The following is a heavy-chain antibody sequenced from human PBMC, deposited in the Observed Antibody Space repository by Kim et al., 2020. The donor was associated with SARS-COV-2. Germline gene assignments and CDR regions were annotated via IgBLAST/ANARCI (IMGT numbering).Heavy chain of an antibody. Sequence: SETLSLTCTVSGGSISSYYWSWIRQPPGKGLEWIGHIYYSGNTNCNPSLKSRVTISVDTSKNQFSLKLSSVTAVDTAVYYCARGGPAGTTNWFDPWGQGTLLTVSS. D-gene: IGHD6-13*01. CDR1: GGSISSYY. CDR3: ARGGPAGTTNWFDP. V-gene: IGHV4-59*01. J-gene: IGHJ5*02. CDR2: IYYSGNT.